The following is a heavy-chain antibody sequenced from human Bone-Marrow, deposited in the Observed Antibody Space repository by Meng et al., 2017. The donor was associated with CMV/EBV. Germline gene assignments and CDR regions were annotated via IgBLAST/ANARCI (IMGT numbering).Heavy chain of an antibody. Sequence: GESLKISCAASGFTFSSYWMSWVRQAPGKGLEWVANIKQDGSEKYYVDSVKGRFTISRDNAKNSLYLQMSSLRAEDTAVYYCARDTKEGYDFWSGYYRANYYYYGMDVWGQGTTVTVSS. V-gene: IGHV3-7*01. D-gene: IGHD3-3*01. CDR2: IKQDGSEK. CDR1: GFTFSSYW. J-gene: IGHJ6*02. CDR3: ARDTKEGYDFWSGYYRANYYYYGMDV.